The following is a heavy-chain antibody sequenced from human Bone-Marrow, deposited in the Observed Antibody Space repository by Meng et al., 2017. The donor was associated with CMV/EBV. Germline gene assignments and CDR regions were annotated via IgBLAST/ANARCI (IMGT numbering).Heavy chain of an antibody. V-gene: IGHV3-23*01. CDR1: GFTFSSYA. Sequence: GESLKISCAASGFTFSSYAMSWVRQAPGKGLEWVSAISGSGGSTYYADSVKGRFTISRDNSKNTLYLQMNSLRAEDTAVYYCAKKHYYYGMDVWGRGTTVTVSS. CDR3: AKKHYYYGMDV. CDR2: ISGSGGST. J-gene: IGHJ6*02.